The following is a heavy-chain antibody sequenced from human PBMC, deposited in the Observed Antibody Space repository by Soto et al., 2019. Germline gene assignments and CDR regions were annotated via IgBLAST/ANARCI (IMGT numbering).Heavy chain of an antibody. V-gene: IGHV3-30*18. J-gene: IGHJ4*02. CDR3: AKDHRNGGSRFDL. Sequence: QVQLVESGGGVVQPGRSLRLSCAGSGFSFKSHGMHWVRQAPGKGLEWVAFISYDGNNRNYADSVKGRFTISRDNSKDALYLQMSSLRGEDTAVYFCAKDHRNGGSRFDLWGQGTLVTVSA. CDR1: GFSFKSHG. CDR2: ISYDGNNR. D-gene: IGHD2-15*01.